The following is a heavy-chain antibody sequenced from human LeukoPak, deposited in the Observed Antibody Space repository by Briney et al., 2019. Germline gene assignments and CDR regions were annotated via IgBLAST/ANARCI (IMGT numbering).Heavy chain of an antibody. J-gene: IGHJ4*02. CDR1: GESIKIYY. CDR3: ARQVPYTSRPDY. CDR2: IYYSGST. Sequence: SETLSLTCTVSGESIKIYYWTWLRQPPGKGLEWIGYIYYSGSTNYNPSLKSRVTISVDTSKNQFSLKLDSVTAADTAVYYCARQVPYTSRPDYWGQGTLVTVSS. D-gene: IGHD2-2*01. V-gene: IGHV4-59*08.